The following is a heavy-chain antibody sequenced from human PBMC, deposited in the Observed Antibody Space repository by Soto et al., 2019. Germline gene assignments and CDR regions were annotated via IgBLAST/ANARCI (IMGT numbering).Heavy chain of an antibody. CDR1: GRSMSSNY. D-gene: IGHD3-16*01. CDR2: VFYGGT. V-gene: IGHV4-59*01. CDR3: ASYRGALYFES. J-gene: IGHJ4*02. Sequence: LSLTCSVSGRSMSSNYWSWIRQSPDKGLEWLGYVFYGGTDYNPSLGGRVSMSVETSKSXXXXXXTXVXVXDXAVYYCASYRGALYFESWGPGILVTVSS.